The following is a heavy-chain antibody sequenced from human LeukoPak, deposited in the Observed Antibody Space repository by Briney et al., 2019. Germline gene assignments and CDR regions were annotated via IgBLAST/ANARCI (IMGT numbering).Heavy chain of an antibody. D-gene: IGHD3-22*01. J-gene: IGHJ2*01. V-gene: IGHV4-34*01. CDR2: INHSGST. Sequence: SETLSLTCAVYGGSFSGYYWSWIRQPPGKGLEWIGEINHSGSTNYNPSLKSRVTISVDTSKNQFSLKLSSVTAADTAVYYRATSSIDSSGYYYWYFDLWGRGTLVTVSS. CDR1: GGSFSGYY. CDR3: ATSSIDSSGYYYWYFDL.